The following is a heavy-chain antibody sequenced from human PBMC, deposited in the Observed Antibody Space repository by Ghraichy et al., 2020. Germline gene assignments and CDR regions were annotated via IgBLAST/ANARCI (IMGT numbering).Heavy chain of an antibody. D-gene: IGHD3-10*01. CDR1: GGSISSSSYY. CDR3: ASYGSGGY. J-gene: IGHJ4*02. V-gene: IGHV4-39*01. CDR2: IYYSGST. Sequence: SETLSLTCTVSGGSISSSSYYWGWIRQPPGKGLEWIGSIYYSGSTYYNPSLKSRVTISVDTSKNQFSLKLSSVTAADTAVYYCASYGSGGYWGQGTLVTVSS.